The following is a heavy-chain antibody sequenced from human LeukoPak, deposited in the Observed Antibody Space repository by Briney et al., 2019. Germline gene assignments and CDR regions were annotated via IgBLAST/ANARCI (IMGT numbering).Heavy chain of an antibody. CDR1: RYSFTTYW. CDR2: SYPGDSDM. Sequence: GASLNISCKGSRYSFTTYWSGWVRQLPGKSLELMGVSYPGDSDMKHSPSFQGQVTISADKSINTAYLQWSSLKASDTAMYYCARHESYSSGSYSDFWGQGTLVTVSS. J-gene: IGHJ4*02. V-gene: IGHV5-51*01. D-gene: IGHD6-19*01. CDR3: ARHESYSSGSYSDF.